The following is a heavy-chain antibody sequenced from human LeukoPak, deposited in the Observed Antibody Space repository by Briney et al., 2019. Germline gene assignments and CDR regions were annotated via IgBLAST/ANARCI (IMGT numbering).Heavy chain of an antibody. CDR3: ARDGYNLDVFDI. Sequence: GGSLRLSCAASGLTFNNYWMHWVRQAPGKGLVWVSRINSDGTSTSYADSVKGRFTISRDDAKNTFYLQMNSLRAEDTAVYYCARDGYNLDVFDIWGQGTMVTVSS. V-gene: IGHV3-74*01. J-gene: IGHJ3*02. D-gene: IGHD5-24*01. CDR2: INSDGTST. CDR1: GLTFNNYW.